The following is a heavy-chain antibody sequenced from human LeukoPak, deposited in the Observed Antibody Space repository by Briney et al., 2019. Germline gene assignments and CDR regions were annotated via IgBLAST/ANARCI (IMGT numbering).Heavy chain of an antibody. CDR2: IWYDGTNK. CDR1: GFTFSDYG. D-gene: IGHD1-26*01. CDR3: AKDRGSYSTTADS. J-gene: IGHJ5*01. Sequence: GGSLRLSCAASGFTFSDYGIHWVRQAPGKGLEWVAVIWYDGTNKYYGDSVKGRFTISRDNSKNTLYLQMNSLRPEDTAVYYCAKDRGSYSTTADSWGQGTLVTVSS. V-gene: IGHV3-33*06.